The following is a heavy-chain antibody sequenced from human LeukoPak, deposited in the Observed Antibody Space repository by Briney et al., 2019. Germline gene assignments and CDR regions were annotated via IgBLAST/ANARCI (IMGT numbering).Heavy chain of an antibody. J-gene: IGHJ4*02. D-gene: IGHD6-19*01. CDR3: ARDEGIAVANPNFDY. Sequence: SETLSLTCTVSGGSISSGSYYWGWIRQPPGKGLEWIGSIYYSGSTYYSPSLKSRVTISVDTSKNQFSLKLSSVTAADTAVYYCARDEGIAVANPNFDYWGQGTLVTVSS. V-gene: IGHV4-39*07. CDR2: IYYSGST. CDR1: GGSISSGSYY.